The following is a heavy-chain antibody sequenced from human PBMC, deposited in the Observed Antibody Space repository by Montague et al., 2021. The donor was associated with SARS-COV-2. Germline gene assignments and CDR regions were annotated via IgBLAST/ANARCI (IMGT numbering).Heavy chain of an antibody. CDR2: IYYSGST. V-gene: IGHV4-59*02. D-gene: IGHD3-22*01. Sequence: SETLSLTCSVSGGSVSSYYLNWIRQTPGKGLEWIGNIYYSGSTNYNPSLKSRVTISVDTSKNQFSLKLSSVTAADTAVYYCARDRPPYYYDNSGHFLHGWYDPWGQGTRVTVS. CDR3: ARDRPPYYYDNSGHFLHGWYDP. CDR1: GGSVSSYY. J-gene: IGHJ5*02.